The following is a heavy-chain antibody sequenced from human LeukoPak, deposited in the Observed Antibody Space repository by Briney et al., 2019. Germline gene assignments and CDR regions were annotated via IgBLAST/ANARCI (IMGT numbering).Heavy chain of an antibody. CDR2: ISGSGGST. V-gene: IGHV3-23*01. Sequence: GGSLRLSCAASGFTFSSYAMSWVRQAPGKGLEWVSAISGSGGSTYYADSVKSRFTISRDNSKNTLYLQMNSLRAEDTAVYYCAACGRSYVADYWGQGTLVTVSS. CDR1: GFTFSSYA. D-gene: IGHD5-18*01. CDR3: AACGRSYVADY. J-gene: IGHJ4*02.